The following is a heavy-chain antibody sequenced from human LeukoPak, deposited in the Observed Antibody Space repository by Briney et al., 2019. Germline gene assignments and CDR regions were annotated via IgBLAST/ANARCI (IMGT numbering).Heavy chain of an antibody. CDR3: ATDGAGFDT. CDR1: GFTFNDYY. Sequence: GGTLRLSCAASGFTFNDYYMSWIRQAPGKGLEWLSYINIGGTNTHYADSVKGRFTISRDNAKKSLELEMNNLRDEDTAVYYCATDGAGFDTWGQGILVTVSS. V-gene: IGHV3-11*01. J-gene: IGHJ5*02. CDR2: INIGGTNT.